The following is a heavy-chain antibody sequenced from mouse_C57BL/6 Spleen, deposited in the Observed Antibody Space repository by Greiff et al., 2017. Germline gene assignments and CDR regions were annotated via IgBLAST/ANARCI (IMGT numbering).Heavy chain of an antibody. CDR3: AREGYSNYGYFDV. J-gene: IGHJ1*03. V-gene: IGHV1-61*01. CDR2: IYPSDSET. Sequence: QVQLQQPGAELVRPGSSVKLSCKSSGYTFTSYWMDWVKQRPGQGLEWIGNIYPSDSETHYNQKFKDKATLTVDKSSSTAYMQLSSLTSEDSAVYYCAREGYSNYGYFDVWGTGTTVTVSS. D-gene: IGHD2-5*01. CDR1: GYTFTSYW.